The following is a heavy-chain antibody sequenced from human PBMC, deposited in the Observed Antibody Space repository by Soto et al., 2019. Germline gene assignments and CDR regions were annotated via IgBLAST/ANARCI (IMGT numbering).Heavy chain of an antibody. Sequence: VQLVESGGGVVQPGRSLRLSCAASGFTFSSYGMHWVRQAPGKGLEWVAVISYDGSNKYYADSVKGRFTISRDNSKNTLYLQMNSLRAEDTAVYYCAKVMGIAVAAVDYWGQGTLVTVSS. V-gene: IGHV3-30*18. CDR1: GFTFSSYG. CDR3: AKVMGIAVAAVDY. J-gene: IGHJ4*02. D-gene: IGHD6-19*01. CDR2: ISYDGSNK.